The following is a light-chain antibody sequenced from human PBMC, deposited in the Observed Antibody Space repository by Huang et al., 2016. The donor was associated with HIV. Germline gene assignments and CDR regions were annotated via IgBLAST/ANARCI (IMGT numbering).Light chain of an antibody. CDR2: GSP. CDR3: QQYDIWPPT. J-gene: IGKJ1*01. CDR1: QSLNSN. V-gene: IGKV3-15*01. Sequence: EIVMTQSPATLSVSPGERATLSCRASQSLNSNLAWYHQKPGQAPRLLIFGSPTRATGVAARFSVSGSWTEFTLTISSLQSEDSAVYCCQQYDIWPPTFGQGTKVEIK.